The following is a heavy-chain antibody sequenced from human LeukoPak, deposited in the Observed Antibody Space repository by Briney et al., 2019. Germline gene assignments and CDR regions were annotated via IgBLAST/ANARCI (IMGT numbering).Heavy chain of an antibody. CDR3: AKDGPSGKSSVPPYFDY. J-gene: IGHJ4*02. CDR1: GFTFSSYG. Sequence: GGSLRLSCAASGFTFSSYGMHWVRQAPGKGLEWVAFIRYDGSNKYYADSVKGRFTISRDNSKNTLYLQMNSLRAEDTAVYYCAKDGPSGKSSVPPYFDYWGQGTLVTVSS. D-gene: IGHD6-25*01. V-gene: IGHV3-30*02. CDR2: IRYDGSNK.